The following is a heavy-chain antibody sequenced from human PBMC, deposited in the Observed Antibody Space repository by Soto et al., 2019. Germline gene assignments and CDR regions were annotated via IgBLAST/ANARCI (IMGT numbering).Heavy chain of an antibody. CDR2: VNHSGRA. V-gene: IGHV4-34*01. CDR1: GGSFSGSY. CDR3: ARSGSRGHLRNCFDP. Sequence: SETLSLTCAVYGGSFSGSYWSWVRQPPGTGLEWLGEVNHSGRANYSPSRESRVSISVDSSKNQCSLKVTSVTAADRAVYYCARSGSRGHLRNCFDPWGHGSLVTVSS. D-gene: IGHD3-10*01. J-gene: IGHJ5*02.